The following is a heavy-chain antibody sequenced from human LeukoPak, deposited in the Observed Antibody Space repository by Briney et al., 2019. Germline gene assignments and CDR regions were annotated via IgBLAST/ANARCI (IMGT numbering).Heavy chain of an antibody. V-gene: IGHV4-4*07. CDR3: ARDLNYYFYMDV. CDR2: IHTSGST. Sequence: SETLSLTCTVSGGSISDYYWSWIRQPAGKGLEWIGRIHTSGSTTYNPSLESRVTISVDTSRNQFSLKLSSVTAADTAVYYCARDLNYYFYMDVWGKGTTVTVSS. CDR1: GGSISDYY. J-gene: IGHJ6*03.